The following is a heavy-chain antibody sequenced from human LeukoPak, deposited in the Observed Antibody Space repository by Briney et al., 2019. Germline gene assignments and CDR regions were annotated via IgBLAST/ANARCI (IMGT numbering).Heavy chain of an antibody. CDR2: IYYSGST. CDR3: ARAPPFYVSNPRFDY. V-gene: IGHV4-39*07. CDR1: GVSISSSSYY. Sequence: SETLSLTCTVSGVSISSSSYYWGWIRQPPGKGLEWIGSIYYSGSTNYNPSLKSRVTISVDTSKNQFSLKLSSVTAADTAVYYCARAPPFYVSNPRFDYWGQGTLVTVSS. J-gene: IGHJ4*02. D-gene: IGHD2/OR15-2a*01.